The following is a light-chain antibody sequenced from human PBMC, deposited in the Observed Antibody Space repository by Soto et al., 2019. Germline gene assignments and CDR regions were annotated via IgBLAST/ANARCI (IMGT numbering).Light chain of an antibody. CDR1: SSDVGGYNY. J-gene: IGLJ2*01. V-gene: IGLV2-14*01. Sequence: QSALTQPASVSGSPGQSITISCTGTSSDVGGYNYVSWYQQHPGKVPKLIIYDVSNRPSGVSDRFSGSKSGNTASLTISGLQAEDEADYYCSSYTGSSTYVVFGGGTKLTVL. CDR3: SSYTGSSTYVV. CDR2: DVS.